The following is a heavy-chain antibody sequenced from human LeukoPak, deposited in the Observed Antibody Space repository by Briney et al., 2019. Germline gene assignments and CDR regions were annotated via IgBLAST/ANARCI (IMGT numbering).Heavy chain of an antibody. Sequence: GASVKVSCKASGGTFSTYAISRVRQAPGQGLEWMGGIIPISGSAKYTQKFQGRVTITTDESTNTAYMELRSLRSEDTAVYYCATTMGYLDYCSGGTCYSMLDWGQGTLVTVFS. CDR1: GGTFSTYA. V-gene: IGHV1-69*05. J-gene: IGHJ4*02. CDR3: ATTMGYLDYCSGGTCYSMLD. CDR2: IIPISGSA. D-gene: IGHD2-15*01.